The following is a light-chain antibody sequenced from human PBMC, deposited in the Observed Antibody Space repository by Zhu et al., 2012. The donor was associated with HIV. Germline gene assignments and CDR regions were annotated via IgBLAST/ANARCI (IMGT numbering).Light chain of an antibody. CDR3: QHTYSSPYT. CDR2: FAS. V-gene: IGKV1-39*01. Sequence: DIQMTQSPSSLSASMGDRVTITCRASQSISTYLNWYQQKPGRAPNLLIYFASTLQSGAPLRFSGSGSGTEFTLTISSLQPEDFATYFCQHTYSSPYTFGPGTRLDI. J-gene: IGKJ2*01. CDR1: QSISTY.